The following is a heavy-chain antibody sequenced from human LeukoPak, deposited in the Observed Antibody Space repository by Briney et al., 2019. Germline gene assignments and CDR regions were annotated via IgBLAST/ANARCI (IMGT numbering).Heavy chain of an antibody. V-gene: IGHV2-5*01. Sequence: SGPTLVNPTQTLTLTCTFSGFPLSTSGVGVGWIRQPPGKALEWLLVIYWNDDKRYSPSLKSRLTITKDTSKTQVVLTMTNMDPVDTATYYCAHGIPAAGNHNWFDPWGQGTLVTVSS. CDR3: AHGIPAAGNHNWFDP. J-gene: IGHJ5*02. CDR2: IYWNDDK. CDR1: GFPLSTSGVG. D-gene: IGHD6-13*01.